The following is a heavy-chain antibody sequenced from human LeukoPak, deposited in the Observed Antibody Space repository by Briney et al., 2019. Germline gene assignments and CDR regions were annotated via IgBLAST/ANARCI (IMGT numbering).Heavy chain of an antibody. V-gene: IGHV4-61*02. J-gene: IGHJ4*02. D-gene: IGHD5-18*01. CDR2: IYTSGST. CDR3: AKIRYSYGSSPFDY. CDR1: GGSISSGSYY. Sequence: TSETLSLTCTVSGGSISSGSYYWSWIRQPAGKGLEWIGRIYTSGSTNYNPSLKSRVTISVDTSKNQFSLKLSSVTAADTAVYYCAKIRYSYGSSPFDYWGQGTLVTVSS.